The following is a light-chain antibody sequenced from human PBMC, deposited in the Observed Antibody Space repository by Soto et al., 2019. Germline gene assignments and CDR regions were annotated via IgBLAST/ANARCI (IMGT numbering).Light chain of an antibody. J-gene: IGLJ3*02. V-gene: IGLV1-47*02. Sequence: QSVLTQPPSASGTPGQRVTISCSGGKSNIGGNYVYWYQQLTGTAPKLLIYSNNQRPSGVPDRLSGSKSGTSASLAISGLRSEDEAVYYCAAGDDSLNGWVFGGGTKLTVL. CDR2: SNN. CDR1: KSNIGGNY. CDR3: AAGDDSLNGWV.